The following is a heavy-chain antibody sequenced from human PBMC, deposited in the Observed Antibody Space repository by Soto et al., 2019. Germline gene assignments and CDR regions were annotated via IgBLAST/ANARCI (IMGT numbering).Heavy chain of an antibody. CDR2: INPSGGST. CDR3: TRVKVPAAILCAFEL. CDR1: GCTFTSYY. V-gene: IGHV1-46*01. Sequence: ASVKFSCTSSGCTFTSYYMHWVRQAPGQGLEWMGIINPSGGSTSYAQKFQGRVTMTRDTSTRTAYIELRSLRSDDTAVYYCTRVKVPAAILCAFELWGQGILVTV. J-gene: IGHJ3*01. D-gene: IGHD2-2*01.